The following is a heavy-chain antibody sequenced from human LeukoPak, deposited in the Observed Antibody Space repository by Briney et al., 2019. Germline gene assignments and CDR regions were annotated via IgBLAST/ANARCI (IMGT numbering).Heavy chain of an antibody. CDR3: AKVEGPDSGWHHYDY. CDR2: ISWDGGST. V-gene: IGHV3-43D*03. J-gene: IGHJ4*02. Sequence: GGSLRLSCAASGFTFDDYAMHWVRQAPGKGLEWVSLISWDGGSTYYADSVKGRFTISRDNSKISLYLQMNSLRAEDTALYYCAKVEGPDSGWHHYDYWGQGTLVTVSS. D-gene: IGHD6-19*01. CDR1: GFTFDDYA.